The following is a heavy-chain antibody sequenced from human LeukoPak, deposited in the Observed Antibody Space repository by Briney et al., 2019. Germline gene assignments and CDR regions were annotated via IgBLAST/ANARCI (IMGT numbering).Heavy chain of an antibody. Sequence: GGSLRLSCAASGFTFSGYAMNWVRQAPGKGLEWVAFIRYDGSNAYYADSVKGRFTISRDNSRNTLYLQMDSLTSEDTAVYYCARDFFPVVDSTWYEIGYWGQGTLVTVSS. CDR2: IRYDGSNA. CDR1: GFTFSGYA. D-gene: IGHD2-21*01. CDR3: ARDFFPVVDSTWYEIGY. J-gene: IGHJ4*02. V-gene: IGHV3-30*02.